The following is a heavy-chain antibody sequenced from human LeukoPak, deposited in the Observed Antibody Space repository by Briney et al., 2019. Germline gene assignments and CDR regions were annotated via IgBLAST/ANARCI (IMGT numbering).Heavy chain of an antibody. J-gene: IGHJ4*02. V-gene: IGHV1-46*01. CDR3: AREAAGPWRYFDY. CDR1: GYAFTSYY. CDR2: INPSGGST. Sequence: ASVKVSCKASGYAFTSYYMHWVRQAPGQGLEWMGIINPSGGSTSYAQKFPGRVTITRDESTSTVYMELSSLRSEDTAVYYCAREAAGPWRYFDYWGQGTLVTVSS.